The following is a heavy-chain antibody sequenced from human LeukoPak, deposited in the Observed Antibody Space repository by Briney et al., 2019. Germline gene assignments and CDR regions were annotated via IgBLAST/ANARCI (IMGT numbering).Heavy chain of an antibody. CDR1: GGSISSSSYY. CDR2: IYYSWST. CDR3: ARGVGGSGSYFTNWFDP. Sequence: SETLSLTCAVSGGSISSSSYYWGWIRQPPGKGREWFGSIYYSWSTYDNPSLKSRVIISVNTSNNQFFLKLSSVTAADTAVSYCARGVGGSGSYFTNWFDPWGQGTLVTVSS. V-gene: IGHV4-39*07. J-gene: IGHJ5*02. D-gene: IGHD3-10*01.